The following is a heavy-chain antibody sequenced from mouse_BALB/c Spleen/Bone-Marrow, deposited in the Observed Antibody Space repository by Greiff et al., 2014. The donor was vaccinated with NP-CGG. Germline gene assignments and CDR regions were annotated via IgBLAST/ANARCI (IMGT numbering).Heavy chain of an antibody. J-gene: IGHJ4*01. CDR3: ARFRSYTMDF. Sequence: VMLVESGAELMKPGASVKISCKATGYTFSNLWIEWMKQRPGHGLEWIGEILPGSDSTKYHEKFKGKATFIADPSTKTVYMQLSSLTSEDSAVYYCARFRSYTMDFWGQGTSVTVSS. CDR1: GYTFSNLW. CDR2: ILPGSDST. V-gene: IGHV1-9*01.